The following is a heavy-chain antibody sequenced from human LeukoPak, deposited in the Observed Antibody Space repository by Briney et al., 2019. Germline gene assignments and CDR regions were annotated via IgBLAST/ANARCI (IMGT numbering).Heavy chain of an antibody. Sequence: LGGSLRLSCAASGFTFSTYWMHWVRQVPGKGLVWVSRINRDGSTTTYADSVKGRFTISRDNAKNTLYLQMNSLRAEDTAVYYCAGGISVTGGGWGQGTMVTVSS. CDR2: INRDGSTT. D-gene: IGHD6-13*01. CDR1: GFTFSTYW. J-gene: IGHJ3*01. CDR3: AGGISVTGGG. V-gene: IGHV3-74*01.